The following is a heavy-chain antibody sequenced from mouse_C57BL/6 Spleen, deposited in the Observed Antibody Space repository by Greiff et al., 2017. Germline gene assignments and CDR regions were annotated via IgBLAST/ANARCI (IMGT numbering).Heavy chain of an antibody. Sequence: QVQLQQPGAELVKPGASVKLSCKASGYTFTSYWMHWVKQRPGRGLEWIGRIDPNSGGTKYNEKFKSKATLTVDKPSSTAYMQLSILTSEDSAVYYCARAYDGYNPWFAYWGQGTLVTVSA. CDR1: GYTFTSYW. J-gene: IGHJ3*01. CDR2: IDPNSGGT. V-gene: IGHV1-72*01. D-gene: IGHD2-3*01. CDR3: ARAYDGYNPWFAY.